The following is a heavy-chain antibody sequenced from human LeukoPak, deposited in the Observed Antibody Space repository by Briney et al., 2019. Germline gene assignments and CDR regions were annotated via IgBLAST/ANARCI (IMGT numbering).Heavy chain of an antibody. CDR3: ARADDLDY. V-gene: IGHV4-39*01. CDR2: FYYGAST. CDR1: GASISTSIFY. Sequence: NPSETLSLTCSVSGASISTSIFYWGWIRQPPGKGLQWIGSFYYGASTYYNPSLKSRVAISVDTSKNQFSLNLSSVTVADTAIYYCARADDLDYWGQGSLVIVSS. J-gene: IGHJ4*02. D-gene: IGHD1-1*01.